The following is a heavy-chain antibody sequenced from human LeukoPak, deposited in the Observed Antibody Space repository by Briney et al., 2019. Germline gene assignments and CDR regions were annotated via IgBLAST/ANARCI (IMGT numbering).Heavy chain of an antibody. Sequence: PGGSLRLSCAASGFTFDDYGMSWVRQAPGKGLEWVSGINWNGGSTGYADSVKGRFTISRDNAKNSLYLQMNSLRAEDTALYYCARYDSSGYYYSAFDIWGQGTMVTVSS. D-gene: IGHD3-22*01. CDR1: GFTFDDYG. J-gene: IGHJ3*02. CDR2: INWNGGST. CDR3: ARYDSSGYYYSAFDI. V-gene: IGHV3-20*04.